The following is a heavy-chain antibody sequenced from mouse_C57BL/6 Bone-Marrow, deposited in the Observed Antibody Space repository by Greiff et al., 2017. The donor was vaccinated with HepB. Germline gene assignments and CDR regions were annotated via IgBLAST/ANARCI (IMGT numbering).Heavy chain of an antibody. CDR2: IDPENGDT. CDR3: TTPGYYDYVFAY. Sequence: EVQLQQSGAELVRPGASVKLSCTASGFNIKDDYMPWVKQRPEQGLEWIGCIDPENGDTEYASKFQGKATITADTSSNTAYLQLSSLTSEDTAVYYCTTPGYYDYVFAYWGQGTLVTVSA. V-gene: IGHV14-4*01. CDR1: GFNIKDDY. J-gene: IGHJ3*01. D-gene: IGHD2-4*01.